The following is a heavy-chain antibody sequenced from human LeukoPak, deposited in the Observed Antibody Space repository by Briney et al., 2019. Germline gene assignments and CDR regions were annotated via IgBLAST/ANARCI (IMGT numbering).Heavy chain of an antibody. CDR2: NYPVDSDT. V-gene: IGHV5-51*01. J-gene: IGHJ4*02. CDR3: SRRYYYGSGSFIEYYFDY. CDR1: GYSSTSYR. D-gene: IGHD3-10*01. Sequence: GESLNISCKGSGYSSTSYRIAWVRQMPGKGLEWMGFNYPVDSDTRYSPSFQGQVTISADKSISTAYLQWSSLKASDTAMYYCSRRYYYGSGSFIEYYFDYWGQGTLVTVSS.